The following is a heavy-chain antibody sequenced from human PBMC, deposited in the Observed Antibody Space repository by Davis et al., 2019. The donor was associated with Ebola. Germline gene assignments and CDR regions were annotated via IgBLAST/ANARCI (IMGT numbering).Heavy chain of an antibody. D-gene: IGHD2-8*01. Sequence: AASVKVSCKASGYTFTSYGISWVRQAPGQGLEWMGWIYAGNDNTKYSQKFQDRVTITRDASASTAYMELSSLRSEDTAVYYCAGDPMVYNIPSFFNYWGQGTLVTVSS. CDR1: GYTFTSYG. CDR3: AGDPMVYNIPSFFNY. V-gene: IGHV1-18*04. J-gene: IGHJ4*02. CDR2: IYAGNDNT.